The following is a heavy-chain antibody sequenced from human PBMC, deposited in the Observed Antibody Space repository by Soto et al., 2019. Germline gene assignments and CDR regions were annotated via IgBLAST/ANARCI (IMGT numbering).Heavy chain of an antibody. Sequence: PSETLSLTCTVSGGSISSYYWSWIRQPPGKGLEWIGHIYDSGTANYNPSLKSRVTISVDTSKNQFSLNLSSVTAADTAMYYCYGSGANRGQGTLVTVSS. CDR2: IYDSGTA. D-gene: IGHD1-26*01. CDR3: YGSGAN. J-gene: IGHJ4*02. CDR1: GGSISSYY. V-gene: IGHV4-59*01.